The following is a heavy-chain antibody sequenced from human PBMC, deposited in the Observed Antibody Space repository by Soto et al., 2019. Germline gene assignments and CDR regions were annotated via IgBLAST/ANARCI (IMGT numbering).Heavy chain of an antibody. Sequence: SETLSLTCTVSGGSISSRSSYWGWIRQSPGKGLEWVGSVLYTGRTYHNPSLRSRVTISVDTSRNQFSVKLSSVTAADTAVYYCERNRVNKGERSGWDYRGNFDYWGQGIMVNVS. CDR2: VLYTGRT. CDR1: GGSISSRSSY. V-gene: IGHV4-39*01. CDR3: ERNRVNKGERSGWDYRGNFDY. D-gene: IGHD6-19*01. J-gene: IGHJ4*02.